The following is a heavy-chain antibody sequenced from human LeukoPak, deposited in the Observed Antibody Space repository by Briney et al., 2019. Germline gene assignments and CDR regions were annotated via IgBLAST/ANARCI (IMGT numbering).Heavy chain of an antibody. Sequence: SETLSLTCTVSGGSISSYYWSWIRQPPGKGLEWIGYIYYSGSTNYNPSLKSRVTISVDTSKNQFSLKLSSVTAADTAVYYCARGLGSGWHKAFDYWGQGTLVTVSS. CDR2: IYYSGST. CDR3: ARGLGSGWHKAFDY. V-gene: IGHV4-59*01. CDR1: GGSISSYY. J-gene: IGHJ4*02. D-gene: IGHD6-19*01.